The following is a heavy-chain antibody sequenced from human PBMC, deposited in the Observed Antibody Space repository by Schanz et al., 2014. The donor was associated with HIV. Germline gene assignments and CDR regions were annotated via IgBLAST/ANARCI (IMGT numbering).Heavy chain of an antibody. CDR3: AKPEYDSRGSSQSHFDY. D-gene: IGHD3-22*01. Sequence: VQLAESGGGVVRPGRSLRLSCAASGFTFSSHWMHWVRQAPGKGLVWVSRINSNEGTTDYADSVKGRFTISRDNAKNTLYLQMTTLRIDDTAVYYCAKPEYDSRGSSQSHFDYWGQGTLVTVSS. CDR1: GFTFSSHW. V-gene: IGHV3-74*02. CDR2: INSNEGTT. J-gene: IGHJ4*02.